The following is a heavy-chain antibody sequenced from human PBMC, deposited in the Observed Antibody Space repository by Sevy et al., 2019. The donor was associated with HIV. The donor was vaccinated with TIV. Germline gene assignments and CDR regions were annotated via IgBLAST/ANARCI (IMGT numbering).Heavy chain of an antibody. CDR2: IYPDDSET. D-gene: IGHD3-22*01. Sequence: GESLKISCKGSGYSFTDHWIGWVRQKPGKGLEWMGIIYPDDSETRYSPSFQGQVTFSADKSINTAYLQWSRLMASDTAMYYCATSRSGYLDSSGYYIYWGQGTLVTVSS. J-gene: IGHJ4*02. CDR1: GYSFTDHW. CDR3: ATSRSGYLDSSGYYIY. V-gene: IGHV5-51*01.